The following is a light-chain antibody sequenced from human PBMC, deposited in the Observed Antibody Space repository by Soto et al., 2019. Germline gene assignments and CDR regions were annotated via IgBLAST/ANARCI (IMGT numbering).Light chain of an antibody. V-gene: IGKV1-5*03. CDR3: QQYHSYWT. J-gene: IGKJ1*01. Sequence: DIQMTQSPSTLSASVGDRVSITCRASQSISRQLAWYQQKPGKAPNLLIYQASNLETGVPSRFTGSGSGTEFTLTISGLQPDALATYYCQQYHSYWTFGQGTKVEVK. CDR2: QAS. CDR1: QSISRQ.